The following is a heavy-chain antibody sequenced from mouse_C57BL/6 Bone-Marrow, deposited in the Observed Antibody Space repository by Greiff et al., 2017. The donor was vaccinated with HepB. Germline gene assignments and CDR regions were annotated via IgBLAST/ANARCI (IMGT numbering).Heavy chain of an antibody. V-gene: IGHV1-52*01. CDR3: ARKGYYGSSYGFDY. CDR2: IDPSDSET. D-gene: IGHD1-1*01. Sequence: QVQLKQSGAELVRPGSSVKLSCKASGYTFTSYWMHWVKQRPIQGLEWIGNIDPSDSETHYNQKFKDKATLTVDKSSSTAYMQLSSLTSEDSAVYYCARKGYYGSSYGFDYWGQGTTLTVSS. J-gene: IGHJ2*01. CDR1: GYTFTSYW.